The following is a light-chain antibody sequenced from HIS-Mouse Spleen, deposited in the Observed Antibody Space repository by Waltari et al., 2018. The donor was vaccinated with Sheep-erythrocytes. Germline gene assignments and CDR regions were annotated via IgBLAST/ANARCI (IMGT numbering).Light chain of an antibody. CDR3: QQYNSYSYT. CDR2: KAY. Sequence: DIQLTQSPSTLSASVGDRVTITCRASQSISSWLAWYQQKPGKAPKLLIYKAYSLESGVPARVSGSGSGTEVTLTISSLQPDDFATYYCQQYNSYSYTFGQGTKLEIK. CDR1: QSISSW. V-gene: IGKV1-5*03. J-gene: IGKJ2*01.